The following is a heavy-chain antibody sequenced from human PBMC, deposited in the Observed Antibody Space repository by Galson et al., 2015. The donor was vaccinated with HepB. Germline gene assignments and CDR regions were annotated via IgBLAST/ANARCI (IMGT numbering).Heavy chain of an antibody. CDR3: AREGMAGTLDY. CDR1: GFTFSSYA. V-gene: IGHV3-30-3*01. Sequence: SPRLSCAASGFTFSSYAMHWVRQAPGKGLQWVAIIPYDGSYKYYADSVKGRFTISRDNSKNTLYLQMSSLRAEDTAVYYCAREGMAGTLDYWGQGTLITVSS. CDR2: IPYDGSYK. J-gene: IGHJ4*02. D-gene: IGHD6-19*01.